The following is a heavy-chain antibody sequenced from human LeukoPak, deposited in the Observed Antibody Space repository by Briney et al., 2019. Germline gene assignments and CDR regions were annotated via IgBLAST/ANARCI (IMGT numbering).Heavy chain of an antibody. J-gene: IGHJ4*02. CDR1: GCTLTELS. V-gene: IGHV1-24*01. Sequence: ASVKVSCKVSGCTLTELSMHWVRQAPGKGLEWMGGFDPEDGETIYAQKFQGRVTMTEDTSTDTAYMELSSLRSEDTAVYYCATDLRYSYGTFDYWGQGTLVTVSS. D-gene: IGHD5-18*01. CDR3: ATDLRYSYGTFDY. CDR2: FDPEDGET.